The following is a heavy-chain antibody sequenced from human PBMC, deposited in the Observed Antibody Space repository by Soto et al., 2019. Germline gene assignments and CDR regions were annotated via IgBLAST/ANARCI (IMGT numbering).Heavy chain of an antibody. V-gene: IGHV4-34*01. Sequence: PSETLSLTCAVYGRSFSGYYWSWIRQPPRKGLEWIGRINHSGSTNYNPSLKSRVTISVDTSKNQFSLKLSSVTAADTAVYYCARVSLLVQNNGFDPWGQGTLVTGSS. J-gene: IGHJ5*02. CDR2: INHSGST. CDR3: ARVSLLVQNNGFDP. CDR1: GRSFSGYY. D-gene: IGHD3-10*01.